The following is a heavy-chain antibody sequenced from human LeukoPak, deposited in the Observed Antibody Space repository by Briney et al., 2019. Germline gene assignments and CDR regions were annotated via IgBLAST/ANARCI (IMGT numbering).Heavy chain of an antibody. V-gene: IGHV3-21*01. CDR3: ARGGVLYLDY. CDR1: GFTFSSHG. Sequence: GGSLRLSCAASGFTFSSHGINWVRQAPGKGLEWVSSISSSSSYIYYADSVKGRFTISRDNAKNSLYLQMNSLRAEDTAVYYCARGGVLYLDYWGQGTLVTVSS. D-gene: IGHD2-15*01. J-gene: IGHJ4*02. CDR2: ISSSSSYI.